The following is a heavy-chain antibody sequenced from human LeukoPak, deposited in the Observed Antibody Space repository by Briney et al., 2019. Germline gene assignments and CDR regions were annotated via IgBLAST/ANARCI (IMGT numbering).Heavy chain of an antibody. CDR1: GASISSGSYY. D-gene: IGHD6-13*01. Sequence: SETLSLTCTVSGASISSGSYYWTWIRQPAGKGLEWIGRIYPSGRTNYKPSLKSRVTISLDTSKNQFSLKLSSVTAADTAVYYCAREFAAAGHTGNDAFDIWGQGTMVTVSS. V-gene: IGHV4-61*02. J-gene: IGHJ3*02. CDR3: AREFAAAGHTGNDAFDI. CDR2: IYPSGRT.